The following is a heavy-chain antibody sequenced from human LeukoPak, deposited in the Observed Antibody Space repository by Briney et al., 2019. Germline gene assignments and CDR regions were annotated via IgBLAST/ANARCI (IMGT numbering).Heavy chain of an antibody. CDR3: LGNLC. J-gene: IGHJ4*02. CDR1: GFTFSSST. D-gene: IGHD4-23*01. Sequence: GGSLRLSCAASGFTFSSSTMGWVRQAPGKGLEWVSSISGSGGSTYYADSVKGRFTVSRDNSKNTLYLHMNSLTFEDTAVYYCLGNLCWGQGTLVTVSS. V-gene: IGHV3-23*01. CDR2: ISGSGGST.